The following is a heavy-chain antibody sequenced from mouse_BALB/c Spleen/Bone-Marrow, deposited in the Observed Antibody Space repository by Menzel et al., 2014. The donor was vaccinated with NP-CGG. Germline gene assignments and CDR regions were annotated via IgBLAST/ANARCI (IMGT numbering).Heavy chain of an antibody. CDR2: INSSTGYT. CDR1: GYTFTSYW. V-gene: IGHV1-7*01. J-gene: IGHJ3*01. D-gene: IGHD2-4*01. CDR3: AREGDYDGFAY. Sequence: VQLQQSGAELAKPGASVKMSCKASGYTFTSYWMHWVKQRPGQGLEWIGYINSSTGYTEYNQKFKDKATLTADKSSSTAYMQLSSLTSEDSAVYYCAREGDYDGFAYWGQGTLVTVSA.